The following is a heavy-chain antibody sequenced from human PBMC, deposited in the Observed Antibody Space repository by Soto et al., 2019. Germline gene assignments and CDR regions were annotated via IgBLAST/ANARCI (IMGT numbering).Heavy chain of an antibody. V-gene: IGHV1-58*01. Sequence: ELVQSGPEAREPGTSVKVSCRASGFSFGDSAVKWVRQGRGQRLEWIGWIVVVNGNTNYAPRFEGRGTLSRDASTSTSHMELTSLSSDDTAVYFCAVTDLPFRPLTEPTENGMDVWGQGTMVTVSS. CDR1: GFSFGDSA. J-gene: IGHJ6*02. CDR3: AVTDLPFRPLTEPTENGMDV. CDR2: IVVVNGNT. D-gene: IGHD2-8*01.